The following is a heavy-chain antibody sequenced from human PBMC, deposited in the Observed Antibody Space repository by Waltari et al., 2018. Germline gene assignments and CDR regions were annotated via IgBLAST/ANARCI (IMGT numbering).Heavy chain of an antibody. Sequence: QLQLQESGPRLVRPWETLSLICPVSGVSITSNRYYWAWIRQSPGQGLEWLVTVSYSGTTYISPSLKSRVSVSRDTSKNQVSLILGSVTAADMAVYYCATYIGASVGTAAFDVWGQGTMVTVSS. D-gene: IGHD5-12*01. V-gene: IGHV4-39*01. CDR1: GVSITSNRYY. J-gene: IGHJ3*01. CDR2: VSYSGTT. CDR3: ATYIGASVGTAAFDV.